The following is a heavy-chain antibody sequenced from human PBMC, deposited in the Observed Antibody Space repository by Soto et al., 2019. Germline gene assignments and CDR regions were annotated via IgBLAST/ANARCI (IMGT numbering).Heavy chain of an antibody. J-gene: IGHJ4*02. CDR2: IYYSGTT. CDR3: TRSFYYYCSSPNCYKYYFDH. Sequence: PSETLSLTCTVSGDSFSSYYWSRIRQPPGKGLEWIGYIYYSGTTNYNPSLKSRLTISVDTSQNQFSLKLNSVTAADTAVYYCTRSFYYYCSSPNCYKYYFDHWGQGTRVTVSS. CDR1: GDSFSSYY. D-gene: IGHD2-2*02. V-gene: IGHV4-59*01.